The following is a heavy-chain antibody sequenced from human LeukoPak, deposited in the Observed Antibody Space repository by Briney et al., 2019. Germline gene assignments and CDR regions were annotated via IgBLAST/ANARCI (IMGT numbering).Heavy chain of an antibody. CDR3: TSDEGEDTSY. D-gene: IGHD1-26*01. CDR2: ISGSGGST. V-gene: IGHV3-23*01. Sequence: GGSLRLSCAASGFTFSSYAMSWVRQTPVKGLEWVSVISGSGGSTYYADSVKGRFTISRVNSKNTLYLQMSSLKTEDTAVYYCTSDEGEDTSYWGQGTLVTVSS. CDR1: GFTFSSYA. J-gene: IGHJ4*02.